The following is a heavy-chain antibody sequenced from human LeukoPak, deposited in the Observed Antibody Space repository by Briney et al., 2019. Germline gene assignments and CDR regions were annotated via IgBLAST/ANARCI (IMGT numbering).Heavy chain of an antibody. J-gene: IGHJ3*02. CDR1: GGSIRSSSYY. V-gene: IGHV4-39*01. Sequence: SETLSLTCTASGGSIRSSSYYWGWIRQPPGKGLEWVGSIYYDGSPYYNPSLKSRVTISVDTSKNQFSLKVRSVTAADTAVYYCARQVLEMTAMYAFDIWGQGTIVTVSS. CDR3: ARQVLEMTAMYAFDI. D-gene: IGHD5-24*01. CDR2: IYYDGSP.